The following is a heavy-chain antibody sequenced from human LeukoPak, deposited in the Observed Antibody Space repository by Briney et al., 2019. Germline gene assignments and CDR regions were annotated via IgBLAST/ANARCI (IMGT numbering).Heavy chain of an antibody. CDR1: GGSISSYY. CDR3: ARRVTSNWFDP. Sequence: TSETLSLTCTVSGGSISSYYWSWIRQPPRKGLEWIGYMYYSGSTNYNPSLKSRVTISVDTSKNQFSLKLSSVTAADTAVYYCARRVTSNWFDPWGQGTLVTVSS. J-gene: IGHJ5*02. D-gene: IGHD2-21*02. V-gene: IGHV4-59*08. CDR2: MYYSGST.